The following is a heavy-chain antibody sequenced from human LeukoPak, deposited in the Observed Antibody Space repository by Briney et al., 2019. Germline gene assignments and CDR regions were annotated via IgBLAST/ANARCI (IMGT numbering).Heavy chain of an antibody. D-gene: IGHD6-13*01. V-gene: IGHV3-23*01. CDR3: AKDIGCSRSSGYYFEY. J-gene: IGHJ4*02. CDR2: ISGSGVST. Sequence: GGSLRLSCAASGFTFSSYVMNWVRQAPGKGLEWVSAISGSGVSTSYADSVKGRFTISRDNSKNTVFLQMNSLRAEDTAVYYCAKDIGCSRSSGYYFEYWGQGTLVTVSS. CDR1: GFTFSSYV.